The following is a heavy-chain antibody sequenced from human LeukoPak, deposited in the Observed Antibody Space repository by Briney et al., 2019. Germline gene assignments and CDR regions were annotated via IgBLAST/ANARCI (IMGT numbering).Heavy chain of an antibody. CDR3: ARGLWGAYYFDY. CDR1: GYTFTGYY. CDR2: INPNSGGT. J-gene: IGHJ4*02. V-gene: IGHV1-2*02. Sequence: ASVKVSCKASGYTFTGYYMRWVRQAPGQGLEWMGWINPNSGGTNYAQKFQGRVTMTRDTSISTAYMEVSRLRSDDTAVYYCARGLWGAYYFDYWGQGTLVTVSS. D-gene: IGHD3-16*01.